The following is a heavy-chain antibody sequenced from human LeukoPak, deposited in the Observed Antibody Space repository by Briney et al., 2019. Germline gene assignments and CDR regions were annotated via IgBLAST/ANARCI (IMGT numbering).Heavy chain of an antibody. Sequence: GGSLRLSCAASGFTFSDNYMNWIRQAPGKGLEWVSVIYSGGSTYYADSVKGRFTISRDNSKNTLYLQMNSLRAEDTAVYYCAGPNYDSEPGAFDIWGQGTMVTVSS. CDR3: AGPNYDSEPGAFDI. D-gene: IGHD3-3*01. CDR2: IYSGGST. J-gene: IGHJ3*02. CDR1: GFTFSDNY. V-gene: IGHV3-53*01.